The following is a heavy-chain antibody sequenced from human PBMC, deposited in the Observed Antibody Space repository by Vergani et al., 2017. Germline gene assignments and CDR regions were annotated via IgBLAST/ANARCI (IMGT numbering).Heavy chain of an antibody. CDR1: GYTFTSYG. V-gene: IGHV1-18*01. D-gene: IGHD2-8*01. CDR3: ARELRMTPFYGLDV. CDR2: INTYNGNT. Sequence: QVQLVQSGVEVKKPGASVKVSCKASGYTFTSYGISWVRQAPGQGLEWMGWINTYNGNTNYAQKVQGRVTMTTDTSTRTAYMELRSLRSDDTAVYYCARELRMTPFYGLDVWGQGTTVTVSS. J-gene: IGHJ6*02.